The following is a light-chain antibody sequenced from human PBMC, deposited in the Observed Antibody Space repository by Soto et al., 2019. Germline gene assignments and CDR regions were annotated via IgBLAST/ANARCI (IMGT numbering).Light chain of an antibody. J-gene: IGKJ4*02. Sequence: DIQMTQSPSSLSASVGDRVTITCRASQSMSSYLNWYQQKPGKAPKLLIYAASSLQSGDPSRFSGSGSGTDFTRSISSLQPEDFATYHCQQIYSTPLTFGGGTKVDIK. CDR1: QSMSSY. CDR3: QQIYSTPLT. V-gene: IGKV1-39*01. CDR2: AAS.